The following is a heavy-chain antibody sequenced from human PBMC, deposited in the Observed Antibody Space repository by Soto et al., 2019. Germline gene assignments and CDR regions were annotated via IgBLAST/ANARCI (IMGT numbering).Heavy chain of an antibody. J-gene: IGHJ4*02. Sequence: QEQLVESGGGVAQPGRSLRLSCAASGFTFTNYGMQWVRQAPGKGLEWVAVIWYDGINKHYAESVKGRFSISRDDSKNTLYLQMNSLRVEDTAVYHCARVYPYYASAFWGQGTMVTVSS. CDR3: ARVYPYYASAF. D-gene: IGHD3-3*01. V-gene: IGHV3-33*01. CDR2: IWYDGINK. CDR1: GFTFTNYG.